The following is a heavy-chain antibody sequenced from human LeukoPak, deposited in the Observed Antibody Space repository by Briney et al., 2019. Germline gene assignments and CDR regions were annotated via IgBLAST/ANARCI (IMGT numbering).Heavy chain of an antibody. CDR1: GFTFSSYG. V-gene: IGHV3-30*03. Sequence: GGSLRLSCAASGFTFSSYGMHWVRQAPGKGLEWVAVISYDGSNKYYADSVKGRFTISRDNSKNTLYLQMNGLRAEDTAVYYCARALSSGRLDYWGQGTLVTVSS. CDR2: ISYDGSNK. CDR3: ARALSSGRLDY. J-gene: IGHJ4*02. D-gene: IGHD6-19*01.